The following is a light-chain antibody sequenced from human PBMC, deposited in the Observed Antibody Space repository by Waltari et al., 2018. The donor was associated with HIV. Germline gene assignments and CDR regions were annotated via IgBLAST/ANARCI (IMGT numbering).Light chain of an antibody. CDR1: QSLLHSNGYNY. Sequence: DIVMTQSPLSLPVTPGEPASISWRSSQSLLHSNGYNYLDWYLQKPGQSPQLLIYLGSNRASGVPDRFSGSGSGTDFTLKISRVEAEDVGVYYCMQALQTPPYTFGQGTKLEIK. V-gene: IGKV2-28*01. CDR2: LGS. J-gene: IGKJ2*01. CDR3: MQALQTPPYT.